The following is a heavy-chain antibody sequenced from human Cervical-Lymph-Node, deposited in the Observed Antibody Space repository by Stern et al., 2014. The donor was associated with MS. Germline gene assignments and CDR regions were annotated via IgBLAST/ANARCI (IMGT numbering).Heavy chain of an antibody. D-gene: IGHD6-13*01. CDR3: ARTRYSSSWYTFDP. V-gene: IGHV5-51*03. J-gene: IGHJ5*02. Sequence: VQLVQSGAEVKKPGESLKISCTGSGYSFTSYYILWVRHVPGEGLEWMGIIQPGDSETRYSPSFQGQVTISADKSINTAYLQWRSLKASDTAMYYCARTRYSSSWYTFDPWGQGTLVTVSS. CDR1: GYSFTSYY. CDR2: IQPGDSET.